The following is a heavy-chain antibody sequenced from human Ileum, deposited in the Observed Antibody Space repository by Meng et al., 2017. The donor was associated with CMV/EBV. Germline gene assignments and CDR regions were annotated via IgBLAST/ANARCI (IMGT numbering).Heavy chain of an antibody. CDR2: ITSSGSNI. D-gene: IGHD6-6*01. J-gene: IGHJ4*02. CDR3: ARKSPSPVAARHFDF. Sequence: SRFPFRTYEMHWVRQSPGKGLEWVSSITSSGSNIYYADSLQGRFAISRDNAKNSLHLQIDGLRPEDTAVYYCARKSPSPVAARHFDFWGQGALVTVSS. V-gene: IGHV3-21*01. CDR1: RFPFRTYE.